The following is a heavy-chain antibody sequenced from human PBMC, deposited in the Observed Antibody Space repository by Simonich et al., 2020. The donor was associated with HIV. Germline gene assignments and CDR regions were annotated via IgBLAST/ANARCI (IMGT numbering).Heavy chain of an antibody. CDR2: NNTYNGNT. Sequence: QIQLVQSGAEVKRPGGSVKVSCKASGYSFTSYGVSWVRQAPGQGLECMGWNNTYNGNTNYAQKVQGRVTMTTDTSTSIAYMELRSLTSDDTAVYYCARRYSSVWYVYWGQGTLVTVSS. CDR1: GYSFTSYG. CDR3: ARRYSSVWYVY. D-gene: IGHD6-19*01. V-gene: IGHV1-18*01. J-gene: IGHJ4*02.